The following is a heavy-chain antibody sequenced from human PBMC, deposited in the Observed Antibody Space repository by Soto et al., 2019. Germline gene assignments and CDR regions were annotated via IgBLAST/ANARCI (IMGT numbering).Heavy chain of an antibody. J-gene: IGHJ6*02. CDR2: ISSSSSYI. CDR1: GFTFSGYS. CDR3: ARDVCSSTSCYAAYYYGMDV. D-gene: IGHD2-2*01. V-gene: IGHV3-21*01. Sequence: EVQLVESGGGLVKPGGSLRLSCAASGFTFSGYSMNWVRQAPGKGLEWVSSISSSSSYIYYADSVKGRFTISRDNAKNSLYLQMNSLRAEDTAVYYCARDVCSSTSCYAAYYYGMDVWGQGTTVTVSS.